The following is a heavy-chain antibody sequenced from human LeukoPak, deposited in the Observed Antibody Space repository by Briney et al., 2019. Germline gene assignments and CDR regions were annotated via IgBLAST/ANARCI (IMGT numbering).Heavy chain of an antibody. CDR2: ISYDGSNK. Sequence: GGSLRLSCAASGFTFSSYAMHWVRQAPGEGLEWVAVISYDGSNKYYADSVKGRFTISRDNSKNTLYLQMNSLRAEDTAVYYCARAGGNYREYFDYWGQGTLVTVSS. CDR1: GFTFSSYA. CDR3: ARAGGNYREYFDY. J-gene: IGHJ4*02. V-gene: IGHV3-30-3*01. D-gene: IGHD1-7*01.